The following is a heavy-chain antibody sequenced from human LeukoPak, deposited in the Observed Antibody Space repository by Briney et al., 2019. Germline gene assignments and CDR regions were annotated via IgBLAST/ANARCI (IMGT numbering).Heavy chain of an antibody. CDR2: ISGSGGST. CDR1: GFTFSSYA. Sequence: GSLRLSCAASGFTFSSYAMSWVRQAPGKGLEWVSAISGSGGSTYYADSVKGRFTISRDNSKNTLYLQMNSLRAEDTAVYYCAKDEYCSSTSCYADYWGQGTLVTVSS. J-gene: IGHJ4*02. V-gene: IGHV3-23*01. D-gene: IGHD2-2*01. CDR3: AKDEYCSSTSCYADY.